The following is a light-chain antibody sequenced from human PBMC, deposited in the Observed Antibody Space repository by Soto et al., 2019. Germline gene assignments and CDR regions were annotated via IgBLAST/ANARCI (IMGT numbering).Light chain of an antibody. J-gene: IGKJ1*01. CDR3: QYYNNWPPERT. Sequence: IVMTQSPATLSVSTGERATLSCRASQSISTLAWYQQKPGQAPRLLIYGASTRATGVPARFSGSGSGTEFTLTISSLQSEDFAVYYCQYYNNWPPERTFGQGTKVDI. CDR1: QSIST. V-gene: IGKV3-15*01. CDR2: GAS.